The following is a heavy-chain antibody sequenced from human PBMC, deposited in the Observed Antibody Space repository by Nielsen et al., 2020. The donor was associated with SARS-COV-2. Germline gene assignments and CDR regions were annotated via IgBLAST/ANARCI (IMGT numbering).Heavy chain of an antibody. CDR1: GGTFSSYA. CDR3: ARCAAVAGKIDY. J-gene: IGHJ4*02. V-gene: IGHV1-69*05. CDR2: IIPIFGTA. D-gene: IGHD6-19*01. Sequence: SVKVSCKASGGTFSSYAISWVRQAPGQGLEWMGGIIPIFGTANYAQKLQGRVTMTTDTSTSTAYMELRSLRSDDTAVYYCARCAAVAGKIDYWGQGTLVTVSS.